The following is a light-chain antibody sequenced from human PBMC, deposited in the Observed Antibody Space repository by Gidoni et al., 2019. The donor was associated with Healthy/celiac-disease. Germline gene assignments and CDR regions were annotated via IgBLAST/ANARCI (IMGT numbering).Light chain of an antibody. V-gene: IGKV2-28*01. CDR1: QSLLHSNGYNY. Sequence: DIVMTQSPLSLPDTPGEPASISCRCSQSLLHSNGYNYFDWYLQKPGQSPQLLIYLGANRASGVPDRFSGSGSGTDFTLKISRVEAEDVGVYYCMQALQTRFTCGPGTKVDIK. J-gene: IGKJ3*01. CDR2: LGA. CDR3: MQALQTRFT.